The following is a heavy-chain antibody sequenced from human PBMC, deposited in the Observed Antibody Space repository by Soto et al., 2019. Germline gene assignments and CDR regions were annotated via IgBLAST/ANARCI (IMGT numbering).Heavy chain of an antibody. CDR3: ACDGSGPN. D-gene: IGHD3-10*01. CDR1: GGTFSSYT. J-gene: IGHJ4*02. V-gene: IGHV1-69*02. CDR2: IIPILGMA. Sequence: QVQLVQSGAEVKKPGSSVKVSCKASGGTFSSYTISWVRQAPGQGLEWRGRIIPILGMANYAQKCQGRGTITADKSTCTAYMELSSLKSEDTAVYYCACDGSGPNWGQGTLDTVSS.